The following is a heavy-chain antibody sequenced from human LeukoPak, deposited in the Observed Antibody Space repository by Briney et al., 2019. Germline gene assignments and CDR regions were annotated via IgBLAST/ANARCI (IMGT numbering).Heavy chain of an antibody. J-gene: IGHJ6*02. V-gene: IGHV3-30*18. Sequence: GGSLRLSCAASGFTFSSYGMHWVRQAPGKGLEWVAVISYDGSNKYYADSVKGRFTISRDNSKNTLYLQMNSLRAEDTAVYYCAKDRKDILRYFDWSDVLFYGMDVWGQGTTVTVSS. CDR1: GFTFSSYG. CDR2: ISYDGSNK. D-gene: IGHD3-9*01. CDR3: AKDRKDILRYFDWSDVLFYGMDV.